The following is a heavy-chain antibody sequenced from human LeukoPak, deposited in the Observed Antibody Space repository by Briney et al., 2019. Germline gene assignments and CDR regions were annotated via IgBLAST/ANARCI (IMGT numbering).Heavy chain of an antibody. Sequence: SETLSLTCTVSGGSISSGGYYWSWIRQPPGKGLEWIGYIYHSGSTYYNPSLKSRVTISVDRSKNQFSLKLSSVTTADTAVYYCARAMGMTNWFDPWGQGTLVTVSS. V-gene: IGHV4-30-2*01. J-gene: IGHJ5*02. CDR3: ARAMGMTNWFDP. CDR2: IYHSGST. D-gene: IGHD7-27*01. CDR1: GGSISSGGYY.